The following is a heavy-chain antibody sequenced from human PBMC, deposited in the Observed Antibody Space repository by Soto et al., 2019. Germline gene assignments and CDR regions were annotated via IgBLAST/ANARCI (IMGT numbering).Heavy chain of an antibody. Sequence: QVQLVQSGAEVKKPGSSVKVSCKASGGTFSSYTISWVRQAPGQGLEWLGRIIPILGIANYAQKFQGRVTSTPVQSTSTAYIELSSLRSEDTAVDYCARDRTPTDIVVVEAAGWWKKYTNNWFDPWGQGTLVTVSS. J-gene: IGHJ5*02. V-gene: IGHV1-69*08. CDR3: ARDRTPTDIVVVEAAGWWKKYTNNWFDP. CDR1: GGTFSSYT. D-gene: IGHD2-15*01. CDR2: IIPILGIA.